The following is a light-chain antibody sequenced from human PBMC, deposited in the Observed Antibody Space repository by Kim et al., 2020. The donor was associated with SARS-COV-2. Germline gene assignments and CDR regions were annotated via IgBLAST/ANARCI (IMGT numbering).Light chain of an antibody. Sequence: SSSVGDRVTITCRASHVISSWLAWYQQKPGKAPKPLIYDASSLESGVPSRCSGSGSGTDFTLTITSLQPDDFATFYCHQYKTYPFTFGQGTKLEI. CDR2: DAS. V-gene: IGKV1-5*01. CDR1: HVISSW. J-gene: IGKJ2*01. CDR3: HQYKTYPFT.